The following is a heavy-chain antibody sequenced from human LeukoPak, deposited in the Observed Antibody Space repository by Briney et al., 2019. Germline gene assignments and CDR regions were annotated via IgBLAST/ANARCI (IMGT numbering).Heavy chain of an antibody. CDR3: AKVRIQLWLGRLDFDY. V-gene: IGHV3-23*01. CDR1: GFTVSSNY. J-gene: IGHJ4*02. CDR2: ISGSGGST. Sequence: GGSLRLSCAAPGFTVSSNYMSWVRQAPGKGLEWVSAISGSGGSTYYADSVKGRFTISRDNSKNTLYLQMNSLRAEDTAVYYCAKVRIQLWLGRLDFDYWGQGTLVTVSS. D-gene: IGHD5-18*01.